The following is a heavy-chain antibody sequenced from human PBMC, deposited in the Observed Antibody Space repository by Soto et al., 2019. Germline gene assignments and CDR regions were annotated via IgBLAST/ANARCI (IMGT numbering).Heavy chain of an antibody. Sequence: PGGSLRLSCAASGFTFSSYAMHWVRQAPGKGLEWVAVISYDGSNKYYADSVKGRFTISRDNSKNTLYLQMNSLRAEDTAVYYCARSPGGYYIEWGQGTMVTVSS. D-gene: IGHD2-15*01. V-gene: IGHV3-30-3*01. CDR1: GFTFSSYA. J-gene: IGHJ3*01. CDR2: ISYDGSNK. CDR3: ARSPGGYYIE.